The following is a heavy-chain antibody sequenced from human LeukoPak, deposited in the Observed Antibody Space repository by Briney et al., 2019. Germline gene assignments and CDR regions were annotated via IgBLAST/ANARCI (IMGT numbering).Heavy chain of an antibody. Sequence: SETLSLTCTVSGGSISSSSYYWGWIRQPPGKGLEWIGSIYHSGSTYYNPSLKSRVTISVDTSKNQFSLKLSSVTAADTAVYYCARGGPYSSGWATRSNWFDPWGQGTLVTVSS. CDR2: IYHSGST. V-gene: IGHV4-39*07. CDR1: GGSISSSSYY. D-gene: IGHD6-19*01. J-gene: IGHJ5*02. CDR3: ARGGPYSSGWATRSNWFDP.